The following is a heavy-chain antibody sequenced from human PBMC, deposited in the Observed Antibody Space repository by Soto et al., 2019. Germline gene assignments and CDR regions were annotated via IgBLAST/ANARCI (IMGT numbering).Heavy chain of an antibody. V-gene: IGHV5-10-1*01. CDR2: IDPSDSYT. CDR1: GYSFTRYW. Sequence: GESLKISCKGSGYSFTRYWISWVRQMPGKGLEWMGRIDPSDSYTNYGPSFQGHVTMSVDKSTSTAYLQWGSLKASDTAMYYCASMDGLVRGITKNWFDPWGQGTLVTVSS. CDR3: ASMDGLVRGITKNWFDP. J-gene: IGHJ5*02. D-gene: IGHD3-10*01.